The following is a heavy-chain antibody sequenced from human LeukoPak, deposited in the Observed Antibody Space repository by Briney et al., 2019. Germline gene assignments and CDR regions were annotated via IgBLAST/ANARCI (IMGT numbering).Heavy chain of an antibody. D-gene: IGHD3-3*01. J-gene: IGHJ6*02. CDR2: ISANNGNT. V-gene: IGHV1-18*01. CDR1: GYTFTSYG. Sequence: GASVRVSCTASGYTFTSYGISWVRQAPGQGLEWMGWISANNGNTNYAQKLQGRVTITTDTSTSTAYMELRSLRSDDTAVYYCAREEYYDFWSPTPYYYGMDVWGQGTTVTAAS. CDR3: AREEYYDFWSPTPYYYGMDV.